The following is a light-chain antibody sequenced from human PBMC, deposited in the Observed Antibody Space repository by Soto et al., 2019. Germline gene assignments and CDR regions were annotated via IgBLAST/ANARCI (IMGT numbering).Light chain of an antibody. CDR1: QSVSSSY. Sequence: EIVLTQSPGTLSLSPGERATLSCRASQSVSSSYLAWYQQKPGQAPRLLIYGASSSATGIPDRFSGSGSGTACTLTISRLEPEDFAVYYCQQYGTSPPLTFGGVTKVEIK. CDR3: QQYGTSPPLT. V-gene: IGKV3-20*01. CDR2: GAS. J-gene: IGKJ4*02.